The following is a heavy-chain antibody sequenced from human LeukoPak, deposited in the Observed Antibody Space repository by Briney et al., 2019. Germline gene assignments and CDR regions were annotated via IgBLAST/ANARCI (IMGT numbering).Heavy chain of an antibody. D-gene: IGHD6-13*01. CDR3: SGRDSSRSPRAY. Sequence: GGSLRLSCAASGLTFTDFWTNWVRLAPGRGLEWLANLNPDGNEKYYVDSVKGRFAMSRDNAKNEVYLEMNSLRAEDTGVYYCSGRDSSRSPRAYWGQGTLVSVSS. CDR2: LNPDGNEK. V-gene: IGHV3-7*01. CDR1: GLTFTDFW. J-gene: IGHJ4*02.